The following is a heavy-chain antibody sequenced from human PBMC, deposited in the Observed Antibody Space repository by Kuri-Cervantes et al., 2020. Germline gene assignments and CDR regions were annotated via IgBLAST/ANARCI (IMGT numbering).Heavy chain of an antibody. D-gene: IGHD6-13*01. V-gene: IGHV1-69*13. CDR2: IIPIFGTA. CDR3: ARATGYSTLFYYGMDV. Sequence: SVKVSCKASGGTFSSYAISWGRQAPGQGLEWMGGIIPIFGTANYAQKFQGRVTITADESTSTAYMELRSLRSEDTAVYYCARATGYSTLFYYGMDVWGQGTTVTVSS. CDR1: GGTFSSYA. J-gene: IGHJ6*02.